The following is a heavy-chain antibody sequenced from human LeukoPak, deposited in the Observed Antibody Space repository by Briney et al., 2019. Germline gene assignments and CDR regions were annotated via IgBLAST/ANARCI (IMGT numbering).Heavy chain of an antibody. CDR3: SRGRGYNSFDS. CDR1: GGSFSGYY. Sequence: SQTLSLTCAVYGGSFSGYYWSWIRPPPEKGLEWIGEINHSGSTNYNPSLKSRVTISVDASKNQFSLKLTSVTAADTAVYYCSRGRGYNSFDSWGQGTLVTVSS. D-gene: IGHD5-24*01. V-gene: IGHV4-34*01. CDR2: INHSGST. J-gene: IGHJ4*02.